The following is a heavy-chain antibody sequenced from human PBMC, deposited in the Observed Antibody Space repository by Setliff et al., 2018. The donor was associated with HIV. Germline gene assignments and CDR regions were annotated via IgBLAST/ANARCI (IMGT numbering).Heavy chain of an antibody. CDR3: ATLTIQDY. V-gene: IGHV1-24*01. Sequence: GASVKVSCKTSGGTFSSYGISWVRQAPGQGLEWMGGFDPEDGETIYAQKFQGRVTMTEDTSTDTAYMELGSLRSEDTAVYYCATLTIQDYWGQGTLVTVSS. CDR1: GGTFSSYG. CDR2: FDPEDGET. J-gene: IGHJ4*02.